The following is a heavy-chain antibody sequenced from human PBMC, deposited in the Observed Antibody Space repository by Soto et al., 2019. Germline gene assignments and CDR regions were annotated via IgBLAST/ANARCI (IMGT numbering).Heavy chain of an antibody. CDR1: GFTFSTYW. V-gene: IGHV3-7*03. D-gene: IGHD2-2*02. CDR2: IKQDGSET. J-gene: IGHJ4*02. Sequence: EVKLVESGGGLVQPGGSLRLSCAASGFTFSTYWMNWVRQAPGKGLEWVGNIKQDGSETHSVDSVEGRFSISRDNAKNALYLQINSRGAEDTAVYYCARGLYCSSSSCYMGNNLFDYWGQGTLVTVSS. CDR3: ARGLYCSSSSCYMGNNLFDY.